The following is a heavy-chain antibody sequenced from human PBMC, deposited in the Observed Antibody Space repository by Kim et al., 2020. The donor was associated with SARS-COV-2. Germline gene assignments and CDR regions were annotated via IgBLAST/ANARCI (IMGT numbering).Heavy chain of an antibody. Sequence: ASVKVSCKASGYTFTGYYMHWVRQAPGQGLEWMGWINPNSGGTNYAQKFQGRVTMTRDTSISTAYMELSRLRSDDTAVYYCARVEAAPPWGWYFDLWGRGTLVTVSS. D-gene: IGHD6-6*01. J-gene: IGHJ2*01. CDR2: INPNSGGT. V-gene: IGHV1-2*02. CDR1: GYTFTGYY. CDR3: ARVEAAPPWGWYFDL.